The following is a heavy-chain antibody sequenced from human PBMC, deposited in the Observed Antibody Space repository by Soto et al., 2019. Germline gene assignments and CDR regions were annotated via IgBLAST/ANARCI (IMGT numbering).Heavy chain of an antibody. CDR2: TYYRSKWYN. D-gene: IGHD3-3*01. CDR1: GDSVSSNSAV. V-gene: IGHV6-1*01. J-gene: IGHJ6*02. CDR3: ARTRVYDSYNYYGMAV. Sequence: SQTLSLTCAISGDSVSSNSAVWNWIRQSPSRGLEWLGRTYYRSKWYNDYAVSVKSRITTNPDTSKNQFSLQLNSVTPEDTAIYYCARTRVYDSYNYYGMAVWGQGTTVTVSS.